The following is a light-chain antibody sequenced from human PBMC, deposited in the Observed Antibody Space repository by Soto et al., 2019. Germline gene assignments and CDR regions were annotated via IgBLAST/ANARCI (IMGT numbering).Light chain of an antibody. Sequence: QSALTQPASVSGSPGQSITSSCTGTSSDRAIYNYVSWYQQQPGKAPKLMIYQVTNRPSGVSNRFSGSRSGNTASLTISGLQAEDEADYYCSSYTDSSNYVFGTGTKLTVL. V-gene: IGLV2-14*01. CDR2: QVT. CDR3: SSYTDSSNYV. J-gene: IGLJ1*01. CDR1: SSDRAIYNY.